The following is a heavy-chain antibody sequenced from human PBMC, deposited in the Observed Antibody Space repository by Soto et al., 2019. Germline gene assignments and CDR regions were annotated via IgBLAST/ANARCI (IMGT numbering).Heavy chain of an antibody. Sequence: ASVKVSCKASGYTFTGYYMHWVRQAPGQGLEWMGWINPNSGGTNYAQKFQGWVTMTRDTSISTAYMELSRLRSDDTAVYYCARDGTRIVVVPAAMSGTPEYYYYYGMDVWGQGTTVTVSS. V-gene: IGHV1-2*04. CDR1: GYTFTGYY. CDR3: ARDGTRIVVVPAAMSGTPEYYYYYGMDV. CDR2: INPNSGGT. D-gene: IGHD2-2*01. J-gene: IGHJ6*02.